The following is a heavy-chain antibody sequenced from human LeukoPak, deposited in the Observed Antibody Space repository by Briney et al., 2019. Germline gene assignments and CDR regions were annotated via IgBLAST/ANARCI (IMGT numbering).Heavy chain of an antibody. CDR1: GYTFISYY. CDR2: INPRNDTT. D-gene: IGHD4-11*01. V-gene: IGHV1-46*03. J-gene: IGHJ1*01. CDR3: TRVHDYRTSGEYFQH. Sequence: ASVKVSCKASGYTFISYYIHWERQAPGQGLEWVGIINPRNDTTSYAQRFQGRVTVTRDTTTTTVYMELSSLRSEDTAVYYCTRVHDYRTSGEYFQHWGQGTLVTVSS.